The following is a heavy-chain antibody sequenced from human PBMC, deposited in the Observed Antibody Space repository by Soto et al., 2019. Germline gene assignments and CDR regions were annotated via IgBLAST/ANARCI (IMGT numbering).Heavy chain of an antibody. D-gene: IGHD1-1*01. CDR3: ARDLWVEPELYYYGMDV. V-gene: IGHV4-30-4*01. CDR2: IFYSGTT. CDR1: GDSISSADYY. J-gene: IGHJ6*02. Sequence: SETLSLTCTVSGDSISSADYYWSWIRQTPGKGLEWIGHIFYSGTTYYNPSLKSRLTISVDTSKNHFSLRLTSVTAADTAVYYCARDLWVEPELYYYGMDVWGQGTSVTVSS.